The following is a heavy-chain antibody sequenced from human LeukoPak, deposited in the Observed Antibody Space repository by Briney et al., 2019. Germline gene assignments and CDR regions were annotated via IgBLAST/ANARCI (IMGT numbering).Heavy chain of an antibody. V-gene: IGHV3-53*01. J-gene: IGHJ4*02. D-gene: IGHD6-19*01. CDR1: GFTVSSNY. CDR2: IYSGGSA. Sequence: GGSLRLSCAASGFTVSSNYMSWVRQAPGKGLEWVSVIYSGGSAYYADSVKGRFTISRDNSKNTLYLQMNSLRAEDTAVYYCARDGSGRYIFDYWGQGTLVTVSS. CDR3: ARDGSGRYIFDY.